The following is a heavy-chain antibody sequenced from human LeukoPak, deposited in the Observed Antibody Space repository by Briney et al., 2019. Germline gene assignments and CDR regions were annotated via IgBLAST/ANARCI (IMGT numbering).Heavy chain of an antibody. Sequence: PGGSLRLSCAASGFSFSSHSMHWVRQAPGKVLEWVSYISASRSSISYADSVKGRFTISRDNSKNSLYLQMNSLRAEDTALYYCAKDSDFWSGYFDYWGQGTLVTVSS. CDR3: AKDSDFWSGYFDY. D-gene: IGHD3-3*01. CDR1: GFSFSSHS. J-gene: IGHJ4*02. V-gene: IGHV3-48*04. CDR2: ISASRSSI.